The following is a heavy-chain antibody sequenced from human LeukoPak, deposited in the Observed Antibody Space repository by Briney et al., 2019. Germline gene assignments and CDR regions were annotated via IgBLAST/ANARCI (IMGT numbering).Heavy chain of an antibody. V-gene: IGHV4-59*01. CDR3: ARGGAPRLHSKN. D-gene: IGHD6-6*01. J-gene: IGHJ1*01. CDR1: GGSISTYY. CDR2: IYHSGST. Sequence: SETLSLTCTVSGGSISTYYWNWIRQPPGKGLEWIGYIYHSGSTNYNPSLQSRVTISVDTSKNQLSLNLNSVTAADTAVYYCARGGAPRLHSKNWGQATLVTVSS.